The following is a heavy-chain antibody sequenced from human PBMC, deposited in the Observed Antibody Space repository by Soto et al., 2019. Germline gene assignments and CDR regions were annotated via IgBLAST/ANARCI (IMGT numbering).Heavy chain of an antibody. V-gene: IGHV4-59*01. CDR1: GDSITSYN. J-gene: IGHJ5*02. Sequence: QVQLQESGPGLVKPSETLSLTCTVSGDSITSYNWNWLRQPPGKALEWIGYVYSSGSTNYNPSLKSRVTISVDTSRNPFSLKVHSVTAADTAMYYCARRAVVAVTGSLDNWLDPWGQGILVTVSS. D-gene: IGHD2-21*01. CDR3: ARRAVVAVTGSLDNWLDP. CDR2: VYSSGST.